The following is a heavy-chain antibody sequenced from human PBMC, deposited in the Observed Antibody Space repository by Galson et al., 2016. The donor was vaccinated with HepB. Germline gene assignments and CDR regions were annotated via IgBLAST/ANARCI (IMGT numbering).Heavy chain of an antibody. J-gene: IGHJ5*02. Sequence: SETLSLTCTVSGASINNFNYYWGWVRQPPGKGLEWIGSIYYSGSTYYYPSLKSRATISMDTSKNQFSLKLFSVTAADTAVYYCARHDFSDSSPSINWFDPWGQGTLVTVSS. CDR2: IYYSGST. CDR1: GASINNFNYY. V-gene: IGHV4-39*01. D-gene: IGHD6-19*01. CDR3: ARHDFSDSSPSINWFDP.